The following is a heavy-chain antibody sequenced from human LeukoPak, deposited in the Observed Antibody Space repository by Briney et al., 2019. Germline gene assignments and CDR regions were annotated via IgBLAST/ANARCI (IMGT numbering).Heavy chain of an antibody. CDR1: GFTFSSYS. CDR3: ARAGYSGYAEGLDY. D-gene: IGHD5-12*01. CDR2: ISSSSSYI. V-gene: IGHV3-21*01. Sequence: GGSLRLSCAASGFTFSSYSMNWVRQAPGKGLEWVSSISSSSSYIYYADPVKGRFTISRDNAKNSLYLQMNSLRAEDTAVYYCARAGYSGYAEGLDYWGQGTLVTVSS. J-gene: IGHJ4*02.